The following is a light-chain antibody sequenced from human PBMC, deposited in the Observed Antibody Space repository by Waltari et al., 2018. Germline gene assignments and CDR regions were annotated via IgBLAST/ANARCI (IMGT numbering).Light chain of an antibody. CDR3: SSYTTSSTVV. CDR1: SSDVGGYNY. J-gene: IGLJ2*01. CDR2: DVS. Sequence: QSALTQPASVSGSPGQSITISCTGTSSDVGGYNYVSWYQQHPGKAPKVMIYDVSNRPSGVSNPFSGSKSGNTASLTISGLQAEDEADYYCSSYTTSSTVVFGGGTKVTVL. V-gene: IGLV2-14*01.